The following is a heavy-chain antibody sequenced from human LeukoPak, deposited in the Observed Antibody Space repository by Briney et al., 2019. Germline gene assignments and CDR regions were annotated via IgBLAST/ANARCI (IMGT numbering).Heavy chain of an antibody. CDR1: GGILSSYV. CDR2: IRPTFGAP. V-gene: IGHV1-69*05. D-gene: IGHD5-18*01. Sequence: ASVKFSCKSSGGILSSYVITLVRQAPAQGLGWMGGIRPTFGAPNYAQKFQGRVMITTYEYTGTDYMELFTLTSEDTAVYYCARATGRGYTYGAADYWGQGTLVTVSS. J-gene: IGHJ4*02. CDR3: ARATGRGYTYGAADY.